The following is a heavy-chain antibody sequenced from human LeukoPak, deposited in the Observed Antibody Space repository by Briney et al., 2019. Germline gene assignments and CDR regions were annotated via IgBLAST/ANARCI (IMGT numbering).Heavy chain of an antibody. CDR2: IIPIFGTA. D-gene: IGHD6-13*01. Sequence: VASVKVSCKASGGTFSSYAISWVRQAPGQGLEWMGRIIPIFGTANYAQKFQGRVTITTDESTSTAYMELSSLRSEDTAVYYCARVASSSSWYTAFDIWGQGTMVTVSS. V-gene: IGHV1-69*05. CDR1: GGTFSSYA. CDR3: ARVASSSSWYTAFDI. J-gene: IGHJ3*02.